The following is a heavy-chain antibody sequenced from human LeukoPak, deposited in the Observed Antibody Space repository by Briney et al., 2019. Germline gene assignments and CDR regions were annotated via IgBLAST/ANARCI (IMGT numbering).Heavy chain of an antibody. CDR3: ARESGLVDTAMEPESYYFDY. V-gene: IGHV4-59*12. Sequence: SETLSLTCTVSGGSISSYYWSWIRQPPGKGLEWIGYIYYSGSTNYNPSLKSRVTISVDTSKNQFSLKLSPVTAADTAVYYCARESGLVDTAMEPESYYFDYWGQGTLVTVSS. CDR1: GGSISSYY. CDR2: IYYSGST. D-gene: IGHD5-18*01. J-gene: IGHJ4*02.